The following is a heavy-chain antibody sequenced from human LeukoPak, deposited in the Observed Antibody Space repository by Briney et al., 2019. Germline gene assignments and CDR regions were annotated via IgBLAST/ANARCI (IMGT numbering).Heavy chain of an antibody. CDR3: AKVIAHGDYRPKYYFDY. CDR2: ISGSGGST. Sequence: AGGSLRLSCAASGFTFSTYSLNWVRQAPGKGLEWVSSISGSGGSTYYADSVKGRFTISRDNSKNTLYLQMNSLRAEDTAVYYCAKVIAHGDYRPKYYFDYWGQGTLVTVSS. D-gene: IGHD4-17*01. J-gene: IGHJ4*02. CDR1: GFTFSTYS. V-gene: IGHV3-23*01.